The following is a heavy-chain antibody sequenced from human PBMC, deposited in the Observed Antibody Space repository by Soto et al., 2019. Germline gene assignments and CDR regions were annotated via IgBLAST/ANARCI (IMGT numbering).Heavy chain of an antibody. D-gene: IGHD6-13*01. CDR2: VYTSETT. Sequence: QVQLQASGPGLVKPSETLSLTCTVSGGSMSGYYWIWIRQSAGKGLEWIGRVYTSETTYYNPSLKRRVTMSLDTSKNQFSLNLYSLTAADTAVYYCAGNIAAAGRRYYGMDVWGQGTTVTVAS. CDR1: GGSMSGYY. CDR3: AGNIAAAGRRYYGMDV. J-gene: IGHJ6*02. V-gene: IGHV4-4*07.